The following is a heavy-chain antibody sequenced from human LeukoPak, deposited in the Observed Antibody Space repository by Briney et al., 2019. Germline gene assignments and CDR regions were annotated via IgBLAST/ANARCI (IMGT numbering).Heavy chain of an antibody. CDR3: TTEGYNWNDVYWFDP. J-gene: IGHJ5*02. Sequence: PGGSLRLSCAASGFTFSIAWMNWVRQAPGKGLEWVGRIKSKTDGGTTDYAAPVKGRFTISRDDSKNTLYLQMNSLKTEDTAVYYCTTEGYNWNDVYWFDPWGQGALVTVSS. CDR1: GFTFSIAW. D-gene: IGHD1-20*01. CDR2: IKSKTDGGTT. V-gene: IGHV3-15*07.